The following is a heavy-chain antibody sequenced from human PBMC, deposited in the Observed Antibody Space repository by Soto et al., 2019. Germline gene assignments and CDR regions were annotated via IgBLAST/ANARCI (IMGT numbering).Heavy chain of an antibody. D-gene: IGHD5-18*01. V-gene: IGHV4-39*01. CDR2: IYYSGST. CDR3: ARQGLIGGYSYGRTFDY. J-gene: IGHJ4*02. Sequence: PSETLSLTCTVSGGSISSSSYYWGWIRQPPGKGLEWIGSIYYSGSTYYNPSLKSRVTISVDTSKNQFSLKLSSVTAADTAVYYCARQGLIGGYSYGRTFDYWGQGTLVTVSS. CDR1: GGSISSSSYY.